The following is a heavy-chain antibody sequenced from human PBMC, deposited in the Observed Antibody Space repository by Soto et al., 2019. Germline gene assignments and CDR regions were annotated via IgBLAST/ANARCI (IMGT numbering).Heavy chain of an antibody. J-gene: IGHJ6*02. D-gene: IGHD3-10*01. CDR1: GYTFSTYG. CDR2: LNGGTGQT. V-gene: IGHV1-3*01. CDR3: AKDLRYYGSGPYYYYGMDV. Sequence: ASVKVSCKASGYTFSTYGMHWVRQAPGQSLEWMGWLNGGTGQTRYSQSFQDRVIITRDTSASTGYMELRSLRSEDTAVYYCAKDLRYYGSGPYYYYGMDVWGQGTTVTV.